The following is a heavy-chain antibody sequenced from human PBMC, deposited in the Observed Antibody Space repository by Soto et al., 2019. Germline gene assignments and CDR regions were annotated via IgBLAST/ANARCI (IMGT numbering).Heavy chain of an antibody. CDR3: AKNKGMTYFLY. Sequence: GGSLRLSCAASGLAFSRAGMHWVRQAPGKGLEWVAVISDDGSNKYYADSVKGRFTISRDNSNNALYLQMDSLRLDDSAVYYCAKNKGMTYFLYWGQGTLLTVFS. CDR1: GLAFSRAG. V-gene: IGHV3-30*18. J-gene: IGHJ4*02. CDR2: ISDDGSNK. D-gene: IGHD3-10*01.